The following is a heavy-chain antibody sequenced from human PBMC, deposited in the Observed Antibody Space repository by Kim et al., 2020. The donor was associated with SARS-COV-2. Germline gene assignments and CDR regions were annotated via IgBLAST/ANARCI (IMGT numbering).Heavy chain of an antibody. Sequence: GGSLRLSCAASGFTFSSYWMYWVRQAPSKGLVWVSRIKSDGSITTYADSVKGRFTISRDNAKNTLYLKMNSLRAEDTAIYYCARVFYMDVWGKGTTVIVSS. V-gene: IGHV3-74*01. CDR1: GFTFSSYW. CDR3: ARVFYMDV. CDR2: IKSDGSIT. J-gene: IGHJ6*03.